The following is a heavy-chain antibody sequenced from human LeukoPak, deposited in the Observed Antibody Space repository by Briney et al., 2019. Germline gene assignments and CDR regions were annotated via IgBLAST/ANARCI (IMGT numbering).Heavy chain of an antibody. J-gene: IGHJ4*02. D-gene: IGHD3-22*01. CDR3: ASPYYYDSSGYYLDY. Sequence: GGSLRLSCAASGFTFSSYAMHWVRQASGKGLEWVAVISYDGSNKYYADSVKGRFTISRDNSKNTLYLQMNSLRAEDTAVYYCASPYYYDSSGYYLDYWGQGTLVTVSS. CDR1: GFTFSSYA. CDR2: ISYDGSNK. V-gene: IGHV3-30*04.